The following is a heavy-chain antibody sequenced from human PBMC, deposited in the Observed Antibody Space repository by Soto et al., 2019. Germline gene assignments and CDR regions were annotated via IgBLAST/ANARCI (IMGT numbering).Heavy chain of an antibody. D-gene: IGHD4-17*01. CDR1: GGSISSFY. CDR3: ARDHFYGANGGDAFDI. V-gene: IGHV4-4*07. J-gene: IGHJ3*02. Sequence: QVQLQESGPGLVKPSGTLSLTCTVSGGSISSFYWSWIRQPAGKGLECIGRIYSSGSTNYNPSLKSRVTMSVDTSKNQFSLKLSSVTAADTAVYYCARDHFYGANGGDAFDIWGQGTMVTVSS. CDR2: IYSSGST.